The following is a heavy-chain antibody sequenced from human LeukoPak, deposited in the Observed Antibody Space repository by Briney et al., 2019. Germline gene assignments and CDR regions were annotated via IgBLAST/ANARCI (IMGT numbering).Heavy chain of an antibody. CDR1: GFTFSSYA. J-gene: IGHJ4*02. V-gene: IGHV3-30-3*01. CDR3: ARDLRFGELLDY. D-gene: IGHD3-10*01. Sequence: PGRSLRLSCAASGFTFSSYAMHWVRQAPGKGLEWVAVISYDGSNKYYADSVKGRFTISRDNSKNTLYLQMNSLRAEDTAVYYCARDLRFGELLDYWGQGTLVTVSS. CDR2: ISYDGSNK.